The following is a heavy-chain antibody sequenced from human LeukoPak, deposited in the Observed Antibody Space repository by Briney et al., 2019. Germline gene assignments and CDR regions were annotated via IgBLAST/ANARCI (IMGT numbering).Heavy chain of an antibody. Sequence: PGGSLRLSCAASGFTFSSYGMHWVRQAPGKGLEWVAVIWYDGSNKYYADSVKGRFTISRDNSKNTLYLQMNSLRAEDTAVYYCARDPNLRYDWFDPWGQGTLVTVSS. CDR3: ARDPNLRYDWFDP. D-gene: IGHD4-17*01. J-gene: IGHJ5*02. CDR1: GFTFSSYG. V-gene: IGHV3-33*01. CDR2: IWYDGSNK.